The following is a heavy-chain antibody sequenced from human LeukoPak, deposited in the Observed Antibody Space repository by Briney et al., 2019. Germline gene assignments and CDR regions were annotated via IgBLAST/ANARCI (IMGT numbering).Heavy chain of an antibody. CDR2: MYHSGSA. CDR1: GYSIGSGY. Sequence: PSETLSLTCTVSGYSIGSGYWGWIRQPPGKGLEWIGSMYHSGSAYYYPSLKSRITISIDTSKNQFSLKLSSVTAADTAVYYCSSSSTTWSYWGQGTLVTVSS. D-gene: IGHD2-2*01. V-gene: IGHV4-38-2*02. J-gene: IGHJ4*02. CDR3: SSSSTTWSY.